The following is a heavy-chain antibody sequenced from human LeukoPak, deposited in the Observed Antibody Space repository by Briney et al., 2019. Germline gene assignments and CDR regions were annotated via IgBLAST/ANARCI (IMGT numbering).Heavy chain of an antibody. V-gene: IGHV1-2*02. Sequence: ASMRVSCKASGYPFSDFYVHWVRQAPGQGPEWMAWINPQSGATNYAQKFQGRVTMTRDMSIRTVYMELTSLRSDDTALYYCARGGNDSNLYFPYWGQGALVTVSS. D-gene: IGHD3-22*01. CDR2: INPQSGAT. CDR1: GYPFSDFY. J-gene: IGHJ4*02. CDR3: ARGGNDSNLYFPY.